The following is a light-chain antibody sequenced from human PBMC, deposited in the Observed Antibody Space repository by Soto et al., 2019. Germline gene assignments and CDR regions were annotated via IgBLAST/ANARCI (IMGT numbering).Light chain of an antibody. V-gene: IGKV3-15*01. CDR3: QQYGSSPWT. CDR1: QSVSNN. J-gene: IGKJ1*01. Sequence: EIVMTQSPATLSVSPVERSTLSCMASQSVSNNLAWYQQKPGQAPRLLIYGASTRATGIPARFSGSGSGTDFTLTISSLEPEDSAVYYCQQYGSSPWTFGQGTKVDIK. CDR2: GAS.